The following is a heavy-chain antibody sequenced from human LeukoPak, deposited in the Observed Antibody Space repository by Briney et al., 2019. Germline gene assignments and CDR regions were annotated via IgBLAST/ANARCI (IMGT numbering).Heavy chain of an antibody. J-gene: IGHJ4*02. Sequence: SETLSLTCTVSGGSISSYYWSWIRQPAGKGLEWIGRIYTSGSTNYNPSLKSRVTISVDTSKNQFSLKLSSVTAADTAVYYCAGGAALTPYFDYWGQGTLVTVSS. V-gene: IGHV4-4*07. CDR1: GGSISSYY. CDR3: AGGAALTPYFDY. CDR2: IYTSGST. D-gene: IGHD6-6*01.